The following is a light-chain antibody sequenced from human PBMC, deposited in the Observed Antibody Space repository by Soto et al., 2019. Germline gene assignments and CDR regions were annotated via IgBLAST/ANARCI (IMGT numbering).Light chain of an antibody. J-gene: IGLJ1*01. Sequence: QSVLTQPASVSGSPGQSITISCTGTSSDVGGYNYVSWYQQHPGKAPKLMIYEVSNRPSGVSTRFSGSKSGNTASLTISGLQAEDEADYYCSSYRGSDTSYVFGTGTKVTVL. CDR3: SSYRGSDTSYV. V-gene: IGLV2-14*01. CDR1: SSDVGGYNY. CDR2: EVS.